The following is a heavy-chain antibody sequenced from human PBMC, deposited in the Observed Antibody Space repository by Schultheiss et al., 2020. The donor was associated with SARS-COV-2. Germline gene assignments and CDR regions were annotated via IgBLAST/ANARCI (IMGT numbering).Heavy chain of an antibody. CDR3: ARALGVRFLEWLLYPNHPHDAFDI. CDR2: IKQDGSEK. D-gene: IGHD3-3*01. CDR1: GFTFSSYW. V-gene: IGHV3-7*01. J-gene: IGHJ3*02. Sequence: GGSLRLSCAASGFTFSSYWMSWVRQAPGKGLEWVANIKQDGSEKYYVDSVKGRFTISRDNAKNSLYLQMNSLRAEDTAVYYCARALGVRFLEWLLYPNHPHDAFDIWGQGTMVTVSS.